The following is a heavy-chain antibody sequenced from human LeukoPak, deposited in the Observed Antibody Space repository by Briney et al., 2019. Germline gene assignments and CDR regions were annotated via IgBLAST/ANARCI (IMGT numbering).Heavy chain of an antibody. D-gene: IGHD3-22*01. Sequence: GGSLRLSCAASGFTFSNYWMTWVRQAPGKGLEWVANINEDGSDKNYVDSVKGRFTISRDNAKNSLYLQMNNLRAEDTAVYYCARDRWLEGYWGQGTLVTVSS. V-gene: IGHV3-7*01. CDR2: INEDGSDK. J-gene: IGHJ4*02. CDR1: GFTFSNYW. CDR3: ARDRWLEGY.